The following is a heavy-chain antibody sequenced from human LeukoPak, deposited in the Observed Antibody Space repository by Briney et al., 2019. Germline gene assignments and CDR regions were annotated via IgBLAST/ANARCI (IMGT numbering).Heavy chain of an antibody. V-gene: IGHV3-23*01. CDR1: GFTFSSYA. J-gene: IGHJ3*02. Sequence: GGSLRLSCAASGFTFSSYAMSWVRQAPGKGLEWVSAISGSGGSTYYADSVKGRFTISRDNSKNTLYLQMTSLRAEDTAVYYCAKVEGLYSSSWLDAFDIWGQGTMVTVSS. D-gene: IGHD6-13*01. CDR2: ISGSGGST. CDR3: AKVEGLYSSSWLDAFDI.